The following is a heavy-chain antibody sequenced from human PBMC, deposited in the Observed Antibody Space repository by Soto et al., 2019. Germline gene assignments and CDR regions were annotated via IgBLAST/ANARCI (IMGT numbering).Heavy chain of an antibody. V-gene: IGHV4-34*12. J-gene: IGHJ4*02. D-gene: IGHD1-26*01. CDR2: IFQSGST. CDR3: ARVYSGSYSDY. CDR1: GGSFSGYY. Sequence: SETLSLTWAVYGGSFSGYYWSWVRQPPGKGLEWIGEIFQSGSTYYRPSLKSRVTISVDKSKNQFSLKLTSVTAADTAVYYCARVYSGSYSDYWGQGTLVTVSS.